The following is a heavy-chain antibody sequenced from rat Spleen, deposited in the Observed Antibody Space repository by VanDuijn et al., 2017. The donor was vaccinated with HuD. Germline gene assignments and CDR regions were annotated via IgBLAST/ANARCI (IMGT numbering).Heavy chain of an antibody. J-gene: IGHJ3*01. CDR2: IIYDGSSA. V-gene: IGHV5-17*01. Sequence: EVQLVESGGGLLQPGRSLKLSCAASGFSFSDYAVAWVRQAPKKSLEWVATIIYDGSSAYYRDSVKGRFTVSRDDAKSTLYLQMNSLRSEDTATYYCARHTRVWWFAYWGQGTLVTVSS. CDR1: GFSFSDYA. D-gene: IGHD1-11*01. CDR3: ARHTRVWWFAY.